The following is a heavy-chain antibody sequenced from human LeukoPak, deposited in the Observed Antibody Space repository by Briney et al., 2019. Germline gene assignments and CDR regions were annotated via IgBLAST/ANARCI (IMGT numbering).Heavy chain of an antibody. V-gene: IGHV3-48*02. CDR3: ARGTATTGGYFQH. D-gene: IGHD1-1*01. CDR1: GFTFSTYI. Sequence: GGSLRLSCGACGFTFSTYIMNWVRQAPGKGLEWVSYISSDSTTMNYADSVRGRFIISRDNAKSSLFLQMNSLRDEDTAVYYCARGTATTGGYFQHCGPGTLVTVSS. CDR2: ISSDSTTM. J-gene: IGHJ1*01.